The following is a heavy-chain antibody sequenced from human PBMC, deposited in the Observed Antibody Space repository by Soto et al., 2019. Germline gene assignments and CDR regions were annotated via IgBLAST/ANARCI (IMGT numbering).Heavy chain of an antibody. Sequence: QVQLQESGPGLVKPSQTLSLTCTVSGGSISSGGYYWSWIRQHPGKGLEWIGYIYYSGSTYYNPSLKGRVTRSVDTSKNQFSLKLSSVTAADTAVYYCARDAPVTSPGRWFDPWGQGTLVTVSS. V-gene: IGHV4-31*03. CDR2: IYYSGST. D-gene: IGHD4-4*01. CDR1: GGSISSGGYY. J-gene: IGHJ5*02. CDR3: ARDAPVTSPGRWFDP.